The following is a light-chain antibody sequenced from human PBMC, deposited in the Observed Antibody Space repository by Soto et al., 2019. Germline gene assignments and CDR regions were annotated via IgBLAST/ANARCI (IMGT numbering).Light chain of an antibody. V-gene: IGKV3-11*01. Sequence: EIVLTQSPATLSLSPGERATLSCRASQSVSSYLAWYQQKPGQAPRLLIYDASNRATGIPARFSGRGSGTDFKLTISSLEPEDFAVYYCQQRSNWPPFAFGPGTKVYIK. CDR3: QQRSNWPPFA. CDR2: DAS. J-gene: IGKJ3*01. CDR1: QSVSSY.